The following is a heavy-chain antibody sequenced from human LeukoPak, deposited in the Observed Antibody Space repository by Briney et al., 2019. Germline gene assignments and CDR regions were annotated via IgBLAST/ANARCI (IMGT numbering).Heavy chain of an antibody. CDR3: ARDPDLVAHSYYYMDF. V-gene: IGHV1-46*01. D-gene: IGHD2-8*02. CDR1: GYTFTRYY. Sequence: ASVKVSCKASGYTFTRYYMHWVRQAPGQGLEWMGIINPSGGSTNYAQKFQGRVTMTRGTSTSTVYMELSSLRSEDTAVYYCARDPDLVAHSYYYMDFWGQGTTVTVSS. CDR2: INPSGGST. J-gene: IGHJ6*03.